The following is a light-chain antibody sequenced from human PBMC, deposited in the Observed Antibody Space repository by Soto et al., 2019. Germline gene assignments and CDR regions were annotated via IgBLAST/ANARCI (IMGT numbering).Light chain of an antibody. Sequence: DIVMTPSPLSLPVTPGEPDSISCRSSQSLVHSNGYNYLDWYLQKPGQSPQLIISLGSNLPSGGPHRLSGSGSGSDFTLKISRAEAEAVVVDYCMQVFHTHLSFGGRTKVE. J-gene: IGKJ4*01. CDR2: LGS. CDR1: QSLVHSNGYNY. CDR3: MQVFHTHLS. V-gene: IGKV2-28*01.